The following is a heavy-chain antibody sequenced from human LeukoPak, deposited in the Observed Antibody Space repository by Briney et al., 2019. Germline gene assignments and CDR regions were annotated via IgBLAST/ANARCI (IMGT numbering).Heavy chain of an antibody. Sequence: GGSQRLSCAVSGFTVSSNYMNWVRQAPGKGLEWVSVIYSGGSTYYADSVKGRFTISRDDSKNTLYLQMNSLRAEDTAVYYCARDRGACFYDTGYWGQGTLVTVSS. J-gene: IGHJ4*02. D-gene: IGHD2/OR15-2a*01. V-gene: IGHV3-66*01. CDR3: ARDRGACFYDTGY. CDR2: IYSGGST. CDR1: GFTVSSNY.